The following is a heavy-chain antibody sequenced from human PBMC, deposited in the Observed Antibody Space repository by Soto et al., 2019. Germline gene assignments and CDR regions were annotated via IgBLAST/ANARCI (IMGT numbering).Heavy chain of an antibody. CDR3: ARWIYSDGHGSFDY. CDR1: GASFSGYH. J-gene: IGHJ4*02. Sequence: PSETLSLTCTVSGASFSGYHWSWIRQPPGGGLEWIGQFYSSGGSRYNPSLMSRVAISVDTSKNQFSLKLNSVTAADTATYFCARWIYSDGHGSFDYWGQGTLVTVSS. D-gene: IGHD3-22*01. V-gene: IGHV4-59*13. CDR2: FYSSGGS.